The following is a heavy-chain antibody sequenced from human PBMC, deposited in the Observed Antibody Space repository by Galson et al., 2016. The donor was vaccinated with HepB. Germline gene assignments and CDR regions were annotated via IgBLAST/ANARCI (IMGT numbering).Heavy chain of an antibody. Sequence: LRLSCAATGFTFSTQSMNWVRQAPGKGLEWVSSIISTGALTSYADSVKGRFTISRDNAKNLLYLQMNSLITEDTAVYYCARRTSSSGWYWLDWGQGTLVTVSS. D-gene: IGHD6-19*01. J-gene: IGHJ4*02. CDR3: ARRTSSSGWYWLD. V-gene: IGHV3-21*04. CDR2: IISTGALT. CDR1: GFTFSTQS.